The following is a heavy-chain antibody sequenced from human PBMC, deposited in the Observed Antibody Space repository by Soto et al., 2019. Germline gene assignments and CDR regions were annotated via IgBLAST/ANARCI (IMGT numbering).Heavy chain of an antibody. CDR1: GYTFIYFW. CDR3: ARQGTSCGSVYAAFDF. Sequence: GESLNISCQASGYTFIYFWVAWVRQVPGKGLEWMGVIYPGASDIRYSPSFEGHVTISADKSTNTAYLQWSSLEAADTAIYYCARQGTSCGSVYAAFDFWGPGTLVTVSS. V-gene: IGHV5-51*01. CDR2: IYPGASDI. D-gene: IGHD3-10*01. J-gene: IGHJ4*02.